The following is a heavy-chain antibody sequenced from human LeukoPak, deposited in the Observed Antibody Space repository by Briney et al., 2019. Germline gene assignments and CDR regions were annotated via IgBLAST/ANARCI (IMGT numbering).Heavy chain of an antibody. D-gene: IGHD6-19*01. Sequence: GESLRLSCAASGFTLSHYNMNWVRQTPGKGLEWVSSISSTSSYIYYADSAKGRFTISRDNAKNSLYLQMHSLGAEDTAVYYCARDRSSDWHFDYWGQGTLVTVSS. CDR3: ARDRSSDWHFDY. V-gene: IGHV3-21*06. CDR2: ISSTSSYI. J-gene: IGHJ4*02. CDR1: GFTLSHYN.